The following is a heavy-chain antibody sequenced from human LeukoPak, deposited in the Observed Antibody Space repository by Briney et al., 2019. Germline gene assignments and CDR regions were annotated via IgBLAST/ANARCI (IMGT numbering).Heavy chain of an antibody. CDR1: GGSISSYY. D-gene: IGHD6-13*01. V-gene: IGHV4-59*01. CDR2: IYYSGST. Sequence: SETLSLTCTVTGGSISSYYWSWIRQPPGKGLEWIGYIYYSGSTNYNPSLKSRVTISVDTSKNQFSLKLSSVTAADTAVYYCARAPAGTDFDYWGLGALVTVSS. CDR3: ARAPAGTDFDY. J-gene: IGHJ4*02.